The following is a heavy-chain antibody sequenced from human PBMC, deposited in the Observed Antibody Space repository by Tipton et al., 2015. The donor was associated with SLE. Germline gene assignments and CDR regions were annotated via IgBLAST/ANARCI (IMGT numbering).Heavy chain of an antibody. J-gene: IGHJ4*02. V-gene: IGHV3-48*01. CDR3: ARDMGIVEY. D-gene: IGHD2-21*01. CDR1: GFTLSSFW. Sequence: SLRLSCGASGFTLSSFWMGWVRQAPGKGLEWVSYISSSGSTVYYADSVKGRFTISRDNSKNTLYLQMSSLRAEDTALYYCARDMGIVEYWGQGTLVTVSS. CDR2: ISSSGSTV.